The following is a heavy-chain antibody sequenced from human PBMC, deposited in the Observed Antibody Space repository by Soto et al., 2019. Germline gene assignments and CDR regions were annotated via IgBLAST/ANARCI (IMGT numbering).Heavy chain of an antibody. V-gene: IGHV4-31*03. J-gene: IGHJ5*02. CDR3: ARDISSSGWLDP. D-gene: IGHD6-6*01. CDR1: GGSISSGGYY. CDR2: IYYSWST. Sequence: PSETLSLTCTVSGGSISSGGYYLSWIRHHPGKGLEWIGYIYYSWSTYYNPSLKSRVTISVDTSKNQFSLKLSSVTAADTAVYYCARDISSSGWLDPWGQGTLVTVSS.